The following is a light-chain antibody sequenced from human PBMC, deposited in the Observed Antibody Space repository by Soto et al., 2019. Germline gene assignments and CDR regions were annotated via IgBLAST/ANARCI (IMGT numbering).Light chain of an antibody. CDR2: SDD. Sequence: QSVLTQPPSASGTPGQRVTISCSGSTSNIGSNSVNWFQHLPGTAPKLLIYSDDQRPSGVPDRFSGSTSGTSASLAISGPLSADEADYYCAAWDVRLPDLYVFGTGTKVTLL. J-gene: IGLJ1*01. V-gene: IGLV1-44*01. CDR3: AAWDVRLPDLYV. CDR1: TSNIGSNS.